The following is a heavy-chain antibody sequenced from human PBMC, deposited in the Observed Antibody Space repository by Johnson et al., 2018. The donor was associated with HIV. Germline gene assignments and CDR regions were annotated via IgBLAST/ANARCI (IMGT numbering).Heavy chain of an antibody. CDR3: ARDDLGNPFSSYDAFDI. J-gene: IGHJ3*02. D-gene: IGHD6-13*01. CDR1: GFAVSSNY. Sequence: VQLVGSGGGLVQPGGSLRLACAASGFAVSSNYMNWVRQAPGKGLEWVSVIYSGGSTQYADFVKGRFSISRDNSKNTLYLQMNSLRAEDTAVYYCARDDLGNPFSSYDAFDIWGQGTMVTVSS. CDR2: IYSGGST. V-gene: IGHV3-66*01.